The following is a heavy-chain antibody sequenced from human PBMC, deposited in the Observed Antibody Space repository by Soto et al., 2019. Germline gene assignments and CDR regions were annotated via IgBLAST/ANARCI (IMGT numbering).Heavy chain of an antibody. CDR2: INTGNGDT. Sequence: QVQLVQSGAEVKKPGASVKVSCKTSGYSFTTYFMHWVRQAPGQRLEWMGWINTGNGDTKYSQQFQGRVTIARDTSASTTYMELSSLRSEDTAVYYCARPYSNSWSTYFDYWGQGTLVTVSP. V-gene: IGHV1-3*04. CDR1: GYSFTTYF. J-gene: IGHJ4*02. CDR3: ARPYSNSWSTYFDY. D-gene: IGHD6-13*01.